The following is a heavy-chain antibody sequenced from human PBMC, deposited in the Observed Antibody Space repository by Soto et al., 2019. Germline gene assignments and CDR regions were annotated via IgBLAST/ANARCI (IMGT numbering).Heavy chain of an antibody. Sequence: AASVKVSCKASGGTFSSYAISWVRQAPGQGLEWKGWINTGNGDTENSQKFQGRVTITRDTSATTTYMELTSLRSEDTAMYYCARHGLGSSHDYWGQGTLVTVSS. CDR1: GGTFSSYA. J-gene: IGHJ4*02. D-gene: IGHD3-10*01. CDR3: ARHGLGSSHDY. V-gene: IGHV1-3*04. CDR2: INTGNGDT.